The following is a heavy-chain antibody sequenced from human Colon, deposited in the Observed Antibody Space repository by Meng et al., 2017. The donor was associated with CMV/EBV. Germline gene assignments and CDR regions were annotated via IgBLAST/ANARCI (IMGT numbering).Heavy chain of an antibody. D-gene: IGHD4-23*01. CDR3: ARVGGNSDMDV. V-gene: IGHV3-11*01. Sequence: GSLRLSCAASGFTFGDYYVSWIRQAPGKGLEWVSYISDTGHTLYYADSVQGRFTVSRDNAKSSLYLEMQSLRVEDTAVYYCARVGGNSDMDVWGQGTTVTVSS. CDR2: ISDTGHTL. J-gene: IGHJ6*02. CDR1: GFTFGDYY.